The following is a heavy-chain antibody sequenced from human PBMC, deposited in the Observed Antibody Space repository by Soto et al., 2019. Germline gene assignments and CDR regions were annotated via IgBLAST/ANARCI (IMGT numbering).Heavy chain of an antibody. CDR2: INSDGSST. J-gene: IGHJ3*02. D-gene: IGHD2-15*01. CDR1: GFTFSSYW. Sequence: EVQLVESGGGLVQPGGSLRLSCAASGFTFSSYWMHWVRQAPGKGLVWVSRINSDGSSTNYADSVKGRFTISRDNAKNTLYLQINSLRAEDTDVYYCASDYAGGFDIWGQGTMVTVSS. V-gene: IGHV3-74*01. CDR3: ASDYAGGFDI.